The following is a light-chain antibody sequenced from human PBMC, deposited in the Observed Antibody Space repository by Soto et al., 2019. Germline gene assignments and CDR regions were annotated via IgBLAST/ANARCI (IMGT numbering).Light chain of an antibody. CDR1: SSNIGSNY. CDR2: SNN. V-gene: IGLV1-47*02. Sequence: QSVLTQPPSASGTPGQRVTISCSGSSSNIGSNYVYWYQQLPGTAPKLLIYSNNQRPSGVPDRFSGSKSGTSAPLAISGLRSEDEADYYCAAWDDSLSGYVFGTGTKVTV. J-gene: IGLJ1*01. CDR3: AAWDDSLSGYV.